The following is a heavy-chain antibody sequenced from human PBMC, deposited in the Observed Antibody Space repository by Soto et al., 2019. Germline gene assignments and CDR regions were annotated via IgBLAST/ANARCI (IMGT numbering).Heavy chain of an antibody. V-gene: IGHV1-46*01. D-gene: IGHD2-2*01. CDR1: GYTFTSYY. CDR3: ARALGYCSSTSCPAYYYGMDV. Sequence: GASVKVSCKASGYTFTSYYMHWVRQAPGQGLEWMGIINPSGGSTSYAQKFQGRVTMTRDTSTSTGYMELSSLRSEDTAVYYCARALGYCSSTSCPAYYYGMDVWGQGTTVTVSS. CDR2: INPSGGST. J-gene: IGHJ6*01.